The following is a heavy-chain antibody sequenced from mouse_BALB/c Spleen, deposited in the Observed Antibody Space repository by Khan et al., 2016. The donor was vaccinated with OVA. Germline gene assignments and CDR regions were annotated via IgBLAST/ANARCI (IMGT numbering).Heavy chain of an antibody. CDR1: GYIFTSYW. CDR2: IYPGTDNS. J-gene: IGHJ2*01. V-gene: IGHV1S132*01. D-gene: IGHD3-2*02. CDR3: AREEASYHFDH. Sequence: VQVVESGAELVRPGASVKLSCKTSGYIFTSYWIHWVKQRSGQGLEWIARIYPGTDNSYYNEKFKDKATLTADKSSSTAYMQLNSLKSEDSDVYFCAREEASYHFDHWGQGTTLTVSS.